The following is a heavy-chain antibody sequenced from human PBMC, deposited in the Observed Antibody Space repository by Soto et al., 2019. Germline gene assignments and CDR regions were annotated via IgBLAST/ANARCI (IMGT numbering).Heavy chain of an antibody. D-gene: IGHD4-17*01. CDR3: ARDDDYPYNGLDY. Sequence: QVQLVESGGGVVQPGGSLRLSCTASGFTFGRHGMHWVRQAPGKGLEWVAVIGGDGVRDSYADSVKGRFTISRNNGQNTLYLQMNGLRDEDTAVYYCARDDDYPYNGLDYWGQGTLVTVSS. V-gene: IGHV3-33*01. J-gene: IGHJ4*02. CDR1: GFTFGRHG. CDR2: IGGDGVRD.